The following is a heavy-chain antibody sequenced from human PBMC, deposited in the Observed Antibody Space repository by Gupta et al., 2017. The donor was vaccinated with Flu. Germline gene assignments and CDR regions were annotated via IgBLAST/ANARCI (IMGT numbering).Heavy chain of an antibody. J-gene: IGHJ4*02. D-gene: IGHD2-15*01. V-gene: IGHV3-30*18. CDR2: ISYDGSDK. Sequence: QTPGKGLEWLAVISYDGSDKYYADSVKGRFTISRDNSKNTLYLQMNSLRAEDTAVYFCAKDRAYINYEYCFDLWGQGTLVTVSS. CDR3: AKDRAYINYEYCFDL.